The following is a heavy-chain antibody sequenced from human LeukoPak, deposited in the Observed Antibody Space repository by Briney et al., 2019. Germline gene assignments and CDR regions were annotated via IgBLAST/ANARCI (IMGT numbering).Heavy chain of an antibody. D-gene: IGHD3-10*01. CDR3: AKDSNYGSGLDY. V-gene: IGHV3-23*01. CDR1: GFTFSSYA. CDR2: ISGSGGST. J-gene: IGHJ4*02. Sequence: PGGSLRLSCAASGFTFSSYAMGWVRQAPGKGLEWVSAISGSGGSTYYADSVKGRFTISRDNSKNTLYLQMNSLRAEDTAVYYCAKDSNYGSGLDYWGQGTLVTVSS.